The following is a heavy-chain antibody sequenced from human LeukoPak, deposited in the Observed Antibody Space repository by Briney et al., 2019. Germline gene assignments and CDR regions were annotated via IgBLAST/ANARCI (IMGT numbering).Heavy chain of an antibody. D-gene: IGHD2-15*01. V-gene: IGHV3-33*08. Sequence: GGSLRLSCSASGFTFSSYGMHWVRQAPGKGLEWVAIIWYDGSNEDYADSVKGRFTISRDNSKNTLYLQMNSLRAEDTAVYYCATETRDRNFDYWGQGTLVTVSS. CDR3: ATETRDRNFDY. CDR1: GFTFSSYG. CDR2: IWYDGSNE. J-gene: IGHJ4*02.